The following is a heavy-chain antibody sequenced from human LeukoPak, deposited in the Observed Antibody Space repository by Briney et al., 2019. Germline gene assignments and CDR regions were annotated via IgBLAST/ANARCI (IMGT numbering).Heavy chain of an antibody. CDR2: IRYDGSNK. V-gene: IGHV3-30*02. J-gene: IGHJ4*02. CDR3: AKAPQFDWLLYLDY. CDR1: GFTLSSYG. D-gene: IGHD3-9*01. Sequence: GGSLRLSCAASGFTLSSYGMHWVRPAPGKGLEWVAFIRYDGSNKYYADSVKGRFTISRDNSKNTLYLQMNSLRAEDTAVYYCAKAPQFDWLLYLDYWGQGTLVTVSS.